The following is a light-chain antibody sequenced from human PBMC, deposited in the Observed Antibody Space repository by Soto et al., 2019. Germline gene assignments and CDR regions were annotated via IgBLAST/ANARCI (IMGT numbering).Light chain of an antibody. CDR1: QSVSSN. CDR2: GAS. Sequence: EVVMTQSPATLSVSPGERATLSCRASQSVSSNLAWYQQRPGQAPRLLISGASTRATGVPASFSGSGSGTEFTLTISSLQSEDFAVYYCQQYNNWPLTFGGGTKVDI. J-gene: IGKJ4*01. V-gene: IGKV3-15*01. CDR3: QQYNNWPLT.